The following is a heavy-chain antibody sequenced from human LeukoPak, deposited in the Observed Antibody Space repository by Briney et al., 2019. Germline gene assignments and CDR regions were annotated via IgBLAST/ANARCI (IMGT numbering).Heavy chain of an antibody. J-gene: IGHJ4*02. V-gene: IGHV4-4*07. CDR1: GDSISSYY. CDR2: IHTSGST. Sequence: PSETLSLTCTVSGDSISSYYWSWVRQPAGKGLEWIGRIHTSGSTNYNPSLRSRVPMSLPPSKNQFSLKLSSVTAADTAVYYCGGSRDGYIDYWGQGTLVTVSS. CDR3: GGSRDGYIDY. D-gene: IGHD5-24*01.